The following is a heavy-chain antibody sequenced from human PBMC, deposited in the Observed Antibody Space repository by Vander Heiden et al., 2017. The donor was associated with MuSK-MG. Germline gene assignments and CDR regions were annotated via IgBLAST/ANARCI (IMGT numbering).Heavy chain of an antibody. J-gene: IGHJ4*02. D-gene: IGHD3-22*01. CDR2: ISSSSSYI. Sequence: EVQLVESGGGLVKPGGSLRLSCAASGFTFSSYSMNWVRQAPGKGLEWVSSISSSSSYIYYADSVKGRVTISRDNAKNSLYLQMNSLRAEDTAVYYCARVLDISGYDYDGGFDYWGQGTLVTVSS. CDR1: GFTFSSYS. CDR3: ARVLDISGYDYDGGFDY. V-gene: IGHV3-21*01.